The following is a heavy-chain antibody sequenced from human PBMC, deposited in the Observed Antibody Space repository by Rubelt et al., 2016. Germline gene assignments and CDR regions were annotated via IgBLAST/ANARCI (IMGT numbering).Heavy chain of an antibody. J-gene: IGHJ4*02. D-gene: IGHD3-10*01. Sequence: RGRQAPGKGLEWMGGFDPEDGETIYAQKFQGRVTMTEDTSTDTAYMELSSLRSEDTAVYYCAIGIIRSGSYYQTVDYWGQGTLVTVSS. V-gene: IGHV1-24*01. CDR3: AIGIIRSGSYYQTVDY. CDR2: FDPEDGET.